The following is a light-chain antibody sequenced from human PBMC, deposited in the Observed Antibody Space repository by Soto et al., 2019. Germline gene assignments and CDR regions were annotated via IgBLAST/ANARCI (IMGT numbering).Light chain of an antibody. CDR3: CSYVGSYTHV. Sequence: QSVLTQPRSVSGSPGQSVTISCTGTSSDVGGYNYVSWYQQHPGKAPKLMIYDVNKRPSGVPDRFSGSKSDNTASLTISGLQAEDEADYYCCSYVGSYTHVFGTGTKVTVL. CDR2: DVN. CDR1: SSDVGGYNY. J-gene: IGLJ1*01. V-gene: IGLV2-11*01.